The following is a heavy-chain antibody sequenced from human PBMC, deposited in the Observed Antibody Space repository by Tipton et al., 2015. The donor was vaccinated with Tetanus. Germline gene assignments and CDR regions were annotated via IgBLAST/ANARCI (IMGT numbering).Heavy chain of an antibody. J-gene: IGHJ4*02. Sequence: SLRLSCAASGFTFDSYAMTWVRQAPGVGLEWVSSISGSAGSTYYADSVKGRFTIFRDNSNSTLYLEMNNLRADDTAVYYCAKEKQLVPSFDHWGQGTLVIVSS. D-gene: IGHD6-13*01. V-gene: IGHV3-23*01. CDR1: GFTFDSYA. CDR2: ISGSAGST. CDR3: AKEKQLVPSFDH.